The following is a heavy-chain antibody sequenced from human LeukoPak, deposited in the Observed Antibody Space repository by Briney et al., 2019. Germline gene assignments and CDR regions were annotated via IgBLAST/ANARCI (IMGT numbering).Heavy chain of an antibody. V-gene: IGHV3-21*01. CDR1: GFTFSSYS. Sequence: GGSLRLSCAASGFTFSSYSMNWVRQAPGKGLEGVSSISSSSSYIYYADSVKGRFTISRDNAKNSLYLQMNSLRAEDTAVYYCARAPCSSTSCYDFDLWGRGTLVTVSS. J-gene: IGHJ2*01. CDR3: ARAPCSSTSCYDFDL. CDR2: ISSSSSYI. D-gene: IGHD2-2*01.